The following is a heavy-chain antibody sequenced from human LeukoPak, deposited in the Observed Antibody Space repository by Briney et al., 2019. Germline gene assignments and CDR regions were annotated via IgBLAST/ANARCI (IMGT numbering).Heavy chain of an antibody. J-gene: IGHJ3*02. V-gene: IGHV4-59*08. CDR3: ARHGKGVTYFYTFDI. CDR2: VYASGAT. D-gene: IGHD2/OR15-2a*01. Sequence: SETLSLTCTVSGGSITNYYWSWIRQPPGEGLEWIGYVYASGATNSNPSLKSRVTISVDTSKDQFSLKLSSVTAADTAVYYCARHGKGVTYFYTFDIWGQGTVVTVSS. CDR1: GGSITNYY.